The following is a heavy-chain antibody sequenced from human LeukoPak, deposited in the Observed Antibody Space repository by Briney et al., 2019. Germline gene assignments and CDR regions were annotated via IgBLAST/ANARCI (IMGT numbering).Heavy chain of an antibody. Sequence: SETLSLTCAVYGGSFSGYYWSWIRQPPGKGLEWIGYIYTSGSTNYNPSPKSRVTISVDTSKNQFSLKLSSVTAADTAVYYCARQDYYYYMDVWGKGTTVTVSS. CDR1: GGSFSGYY. CDR2: IYTSGST. V-gene: IGHV4-4*09. J-gene: IGHJ6*03. CDR3: ARQDYYYYMDV.